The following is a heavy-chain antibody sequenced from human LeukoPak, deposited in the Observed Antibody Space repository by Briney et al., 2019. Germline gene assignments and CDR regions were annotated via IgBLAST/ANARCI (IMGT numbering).Heavy chain of an antibody. J-gene: IGHJ4*02. CDR3: ARDYYDSSGYAPLFDY. Sequence: ALVKVSCKASGYTFTSYGISWVRQAPGQGLEWMGWISAYNGNTNYAQKLQGRVTMTTDTSTSTAYMELRSLRSDDAAVYYCARDYYDSSGYAPLFDYWGQGTLVTVSS. D-gene: IGHD3-22*01. CDR1: GYTFTSYG. V-gene: IGHV1-18*01. CDR2: ISAYNGNT.